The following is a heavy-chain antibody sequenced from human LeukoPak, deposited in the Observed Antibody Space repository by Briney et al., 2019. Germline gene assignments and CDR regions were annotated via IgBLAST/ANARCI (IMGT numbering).Heavy chain of an antibody. J-gene: IGHJ3*02. CDR3: ARDWAVADLRRHDAFDI. CDR2: ISPSGGST. Sequence: GASVKLSCKTSGYTFSNYNITWVRQAPGQGLEWMGIISPSGGSTSYAQKFQGRVTMTRDMSTSTVYMELSSLRSEDTAVYYCARDWAVADLRRHDAFDIWGQGPMVTVSS. V-gene: IGHV1-46*01. D-gene: IGHD6-19*01. CDR1: GYTFSNYN.